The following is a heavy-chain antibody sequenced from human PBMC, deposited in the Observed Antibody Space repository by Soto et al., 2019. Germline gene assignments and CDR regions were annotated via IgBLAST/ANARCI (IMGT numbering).Heavy chain of an antibody. Sequence: PSETLSLTCNVSGGSITRRSSYWAWIRQPPGKGLEWVGTFYDGNTYHNPSLRSRITIAVDTSRNQFSLKLNSMAAADTAFYYCATTRGLAVGGSFDYWGQGMLVTVSS. D-gene: IGHD3-10*01. V-gene: IGHV4-39*01. CDR3: ATTRGLAVGGSFDY. J-gene: IGHJ4*02. CDR2: FYDGNT. CDR1: GGSITRRSSY.